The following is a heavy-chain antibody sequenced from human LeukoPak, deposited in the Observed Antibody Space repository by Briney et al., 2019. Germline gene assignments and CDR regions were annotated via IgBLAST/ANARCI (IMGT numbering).Heavy chain of an antibody. CDR3: AREDGYCSGGNCYSYFDS. V-gene: IGHV3-7*01. D-gene: IGHD2-15*01. CDR1: GFTFSNAW. CDR2: IKKTGSET. J-gene: IGHJ4*02. Sequence: GGSLRLSCTASGFTFSNAWMSWVRQAPGKGLEWVAYIKKTGSETYYVDSVKGRFTITRDNTRNSLFLQMYSLRTEDTAVYFCAREDGYCSGGNCYSYFDSWGQGTLVTVSS.